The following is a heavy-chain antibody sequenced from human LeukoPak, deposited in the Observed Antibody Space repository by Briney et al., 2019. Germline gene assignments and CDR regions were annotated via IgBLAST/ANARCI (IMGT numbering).Heavy chain of an antibody. Sequence: GGFLRLSCAASGFTFSRYGMHWVRQAPGKGLEWIGRITSKTDGGTPFYPAPMKGRFIISRDDSKNTLYLQMNSLQTEDTAVYYCTTGNWGSFSYWGQGTLVTVSS. D-gene: IGHD7-27*01. CDR2: ITSKTDGGTP. CDR3: TTGNWGSFSY. CDR1: GFTFSRYG. J-gene: IGHJ4*02. V-gene: IGHV3-15*01.